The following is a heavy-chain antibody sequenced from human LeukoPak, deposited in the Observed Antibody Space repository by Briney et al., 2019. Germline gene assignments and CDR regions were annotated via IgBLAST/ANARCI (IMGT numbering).Heavy chain of an antibody. Sequence: GGSLRLSCAASGFTFSSYGMHWVRQAPGKGLEWVAVIWYGGSNKYYADSVKGRFTISRDNSKNTPYLQMNSLRAEDTAVYYCATGGYCSSTSCYPDAFDIWGQGTMVTVSS. CDR3: ATGGYCSSTSCYPDAFDI. V-gene: IGHV3-33*08. J-gene: IGHJ3*02. CDR2: IWYGGSNK. D-gene: IGHD2-2*01. CDR1: GFTFSSYG.